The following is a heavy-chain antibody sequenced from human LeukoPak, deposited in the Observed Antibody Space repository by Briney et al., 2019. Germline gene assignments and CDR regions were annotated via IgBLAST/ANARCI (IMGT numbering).Heavy chain of an antibody. V-gene: IGHV4-59*01. J-gene: IGHJ3*01. CDR1: GGSISSYY. CDR3: ARDRRGLTNAFDF. CDR2: IYYSGST. Sequence: ASETLSLTCTVSGGSISSYYWSWIRQPPGKGLVWIGYIYYSGSTNYNPSLKSRLTISVDTSKNQFSLKLSSVTAADTAVYYCARDRRGLTNAFDFWGQGTMVTVSS. D-gene: IGHD3-10*01.